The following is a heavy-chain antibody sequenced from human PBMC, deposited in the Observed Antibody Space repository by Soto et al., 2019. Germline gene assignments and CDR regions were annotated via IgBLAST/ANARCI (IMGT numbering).Heavy chain of an antibody. D-gene: IGHD3-3*01. V-gene: IGHV1-18*01. J-gene: IGHJ4*02. Sequence: GASVKVSCKASGYTFTSYGISWVRQAPGQGLEWMGWISAYNGNTNYAQKLQGRVTMTTDTSTSTAYMELRSLRSDDTAVYYCARRIDYDFWSGYPQGYYSDYWGQGTLVTVSS. CDR2: ISAYNGNT. CDR3: ARRIDYDFWSGYPQGYYSDY. CDR1: GYTFTSYG.